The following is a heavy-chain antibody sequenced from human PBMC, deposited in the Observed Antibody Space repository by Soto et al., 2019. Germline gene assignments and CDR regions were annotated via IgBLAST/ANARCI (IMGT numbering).Heavy chain of an antibody. Sequence: EVQLLESGGGLVQPGGSLKLSCAASGFSFSNFAVTWVRQAPGKGLEWVSTISGSGNSRYYADSVKGRFTVSRDNSKDTLYLQKNSLRAEDTAVDYCATEFLAAVTDTKDVYYYYYGMDVWGHGTTVTVSS. D-gene: IGHD6-19*01. J-gene: IGHJ6*02. CDR1: GFSFSNFA. CDR3: ATEFLAAVTDTKDVYYYYYGMDV. CDR2: ISGSGNSR. V-gene: IGHV3-23*01.